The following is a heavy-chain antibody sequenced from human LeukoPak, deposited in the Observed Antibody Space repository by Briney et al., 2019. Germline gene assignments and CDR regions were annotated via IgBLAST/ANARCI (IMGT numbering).Heavy chain of an antibody. Sequence: ASVKVSCKASGYTFTGYHMHWVRQAPGQGLEWMGGIIPIFGTANYAQKFQGRVTITADESTSTAYMELSSLRSEDTAVYYCARAEGYYDSSGPGPFDYWGQGTLVTVSS. D-gene: IGHD3-22*01. CDR1: GYTFTGYH. V-gene: IGHV1-69*13. CDR3: ARAEGYYDSSGPGPFDY. CDR2: IIPIFGTA. J-gene: IGHJ4*02.